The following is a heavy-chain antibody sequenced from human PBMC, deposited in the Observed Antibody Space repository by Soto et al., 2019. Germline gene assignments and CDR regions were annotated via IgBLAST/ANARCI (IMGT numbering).Heavy chain of an antibody. CDR1: GFTFSSYA. CDR2: ISGSGGST. CDR3: AKPAPYCSGGSCYSDYFDY. Sequence: GGSLRLSCAASGFTFSSYAMSWVRQAPGKGLEWVSAISGSGGSTYYADSVKGRFTISRDNSKNTLYLQMNSLRAEDTAVYYCAKPAPYCSGGSCYSDYFDYWGQGTLVTV. D-gene: IGHD2-15*01. J-gene: IGHJ4*02. V-gene: IGHV3-23*01.